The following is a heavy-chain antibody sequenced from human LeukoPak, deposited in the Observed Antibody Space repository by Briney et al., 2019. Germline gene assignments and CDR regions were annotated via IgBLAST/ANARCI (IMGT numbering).Heavy chain of an antibody. CDR2: IYYTGST. Sequence: SETLSLTCTVSGASLSDYYWSWIRQPPGKGLEWIGYIYYTGSTNYNPSLKSRVTMSVDTSKNQISLKLSSVTAADSAVYYCVRRVRYFGQNDYWGQGTLVTVSS. V-gene: IGHV4-59*08. D-gene: IGHD3-9*01. CDR1: GASLSDYY. J-gene: IGHJ4*02. CDR3: VRRVRYFGQNDY.